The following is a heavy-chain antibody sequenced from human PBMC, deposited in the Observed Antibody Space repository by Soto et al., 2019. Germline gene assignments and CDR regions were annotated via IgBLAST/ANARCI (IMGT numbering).Heavy chain of an antibody. J-gene: IGHJ3*02. CDR3: ARDLFYGDYVWYAFDI. CDR2: ISYDGSNK. Sequence: GGSLRLSCAASGFTFSSYAMHWVRQAPGKGLEWVAVISYDGSNKYYADSVKGRFTISRDNSKNTLYLQMNSLRAEDTAVYYCARDLFYGDYVWYAFDIWGQGTMVTVSS. V-gene: IGHV3-30-3*01. CDR1: GFTFSSYA. D-gene: IGHD4-17*01.